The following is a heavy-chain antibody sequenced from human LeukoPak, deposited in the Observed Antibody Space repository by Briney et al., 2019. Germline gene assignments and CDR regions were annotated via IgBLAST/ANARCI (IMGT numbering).Heavy chain of an antibody. D-gene: IGHD6-19*01. CDR1: GGSISSGSYY. CDR3: ARESEQWPYYYYGMDV. CDR2: IYTGGST. J-gene: IGHJ6*02. Sequence: SQTLSLTCTVSGGSISSGSYYWSWIRQPAGKGLEWIGRIYTGGSTNYNPSLKSRVTISVDTSKNQFSLKLSSVTAADTAVYYCARESEQWPYYYYGMDVWGQGTTVTVSS. V-gene: IGHV4-61*02.